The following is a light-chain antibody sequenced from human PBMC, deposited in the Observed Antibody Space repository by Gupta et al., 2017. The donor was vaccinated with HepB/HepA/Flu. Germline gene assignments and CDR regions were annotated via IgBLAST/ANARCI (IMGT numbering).Light chain of an antibody. Sequence: DHQLTQSPSSLSAFVGERVIITCRASQSVSSHLNWYHQKTGKAPNLVIYASSSLQSGVPSRFSGSGSGTDFTLTISSLQPEDFGTYYCQQTYSTPFTFGPGTKVDVK. CDR2: ASS. J-gene: IGKJ3*01. CDR1: QSVSSH. V-gene: IGKV1-39*01. CDR3: QQTYSTPFT.